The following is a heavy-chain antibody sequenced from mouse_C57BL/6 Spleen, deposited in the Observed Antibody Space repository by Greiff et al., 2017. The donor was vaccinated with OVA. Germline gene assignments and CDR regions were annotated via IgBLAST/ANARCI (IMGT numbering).Heavy chain of an antibody. Sequence: EVKLMESGPELVKPGASVKISCKASGYSFTDYNMNWVKQSNGKSLEWIGVINPNYGTTSYNQKFKGKATLTVDQSSSTAYMQLNSLTSEDSAVYYCARALYYDYYFDYWGQGTTLTVSS. CDR1: GYSFTDYN. CDR3: ARALYYDYYFDY. D-gene: IGHD2-4*01. J-gene: IGHJ2*01. CDR2: INPNYGTT. V-gene: IGHV1-39*01.